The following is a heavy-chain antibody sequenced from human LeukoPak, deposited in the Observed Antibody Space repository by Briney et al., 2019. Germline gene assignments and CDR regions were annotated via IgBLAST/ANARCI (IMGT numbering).Heavy chain of an antibody. CDR2: IIPIFGTA. V-gene: IGHV1-69*01. J-gene: IGHJ5*02. D-gene: IGHD6-13*01. Sequence: SVKVSCKASGGTFSSYAISWVRQAPGQGLEWMGGIIPIFGTANYAQKFQGRVTITADESTSTAYMELSSLRSEDTVVYYCARDHVNSSSWYEVGFDPWGQGTLVTVSS. CDR1: GGTFSSYA. CDR3: ARDHVNSSSWYEVGFDP.